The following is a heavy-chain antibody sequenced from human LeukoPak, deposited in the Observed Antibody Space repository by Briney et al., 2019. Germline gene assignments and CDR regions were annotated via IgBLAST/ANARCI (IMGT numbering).Heavy chain of an antibody. CDR3: ARGSGSGWYWSNGMDV. V-gene: IGHV3-11*04. D-gene: IGHD6-19*01. Sequence: GGSLRLSCSASGFTFSNYYMSWIRQVPGKGLEWVSYVSTSGITLYYADSVKGRFTISRENAKNSLYLQMNSLRAGDTAVYYCARGSGSGWYWSNGMDVWGQGTTVTVSS. CDR1: GFTFSNYY. J-gene: IGHJ6*02. CDR2: VSTSGITL.